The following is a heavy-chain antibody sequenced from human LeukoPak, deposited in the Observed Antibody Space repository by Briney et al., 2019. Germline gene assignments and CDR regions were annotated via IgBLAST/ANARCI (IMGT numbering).Heavy chain of an antibody. V-gene: IGHV4-59*01. CDR2: MYNSGTT. J-gene: IGHJ4*02. Sequence: SETLSLTCSVSGGSNSAYYWSWIRQPPGKGLEWIGCMYNSGTTNYNPSLKSRVTISVDTSKNQFSLNLSSVTAADTAVYYCARDRFPVYWGQGTLVTVSS. CDR1: GGSNSAYY. CDR3: ARDRFPVY.